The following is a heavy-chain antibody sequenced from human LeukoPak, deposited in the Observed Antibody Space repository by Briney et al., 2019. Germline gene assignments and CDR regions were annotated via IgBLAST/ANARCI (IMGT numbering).Heavy chain of an antibody. J-gene: IGHJ3*02. D-gene: IGHD6-13*01. CDR3: AKDREQEMVDDAFDI. CDR1: GFTFSSYG. CDR2: ISYDGSNK. V-gene: IGHV3-30*18. Sequence: GGSLRLSCSASGFTFSSYGMHWVRQAPGKGLEWVAVISYDGSNKYYADSVKGRFTISRDNSKNTLYLQMNSLRAEDTAVYYCAKDREQEMVDDAFDIWGQGTMVTVSS.